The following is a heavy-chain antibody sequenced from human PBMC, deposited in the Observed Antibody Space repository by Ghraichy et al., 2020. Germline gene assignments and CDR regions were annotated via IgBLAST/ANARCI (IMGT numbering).Heavy chain of an antibody. V-gene: IGHV3-23*01. Sequence: LSLTCAASGFTFSSYAMSWVRQAPGKGLEWVSAISGSGGSTYYADSVKGRFTISRDNSKNTLYLQMNSLRAEDTAVYYCAKDGSIAARRKKYYYDIVPGYWGQGTLVTVSS. J-gene: IGHJ4*02. D-gene: IGHD6-6*01. CDR1: GFTFSSYA. CDR2: ISGSGGST. CDR3: AKDGSIAARRKKYYYDIVPGY.